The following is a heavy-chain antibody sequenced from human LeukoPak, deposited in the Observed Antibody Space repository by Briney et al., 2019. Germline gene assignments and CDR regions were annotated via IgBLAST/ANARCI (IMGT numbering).Heavy chain of an antibody. V-gene: IGHV1-69*04. CDR3: ARDLAFDI. CDR1: GRTFSSYA. J-gene: IGHJ3*02. Sequence: SVKVSCKASGRTFSSYAISWVRQAPGQGLEWMGRIIPILGIANYAQKLQGRVTITADKSTSTAYMELSSLRSVDTAVYYWARDLAFDIWGQGTMVTVSS. CDR2: IIPILGIA.